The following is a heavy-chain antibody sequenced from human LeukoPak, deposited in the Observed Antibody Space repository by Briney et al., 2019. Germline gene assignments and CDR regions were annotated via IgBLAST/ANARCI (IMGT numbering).Heavy chain of an antibody. CDR3: ARTYYDSRDDDAFDI. D-gene: IGHD3-22*01. CDR2: ISSSSSYI. J-gene: IGHJ3*02. Sequence: GGSLRLSCAASGFTFSSYSMNWVRQAPGKGLEWVSSISSSSSYIYYADSVKGRFTISRDNAKNLLYLQMNSLRAEDTAVYYCARTYYDSRDDDAFDIWGQGTMVTVSS. CDR1: GFTFSSYS. V-gene: IGHV3-21*01.